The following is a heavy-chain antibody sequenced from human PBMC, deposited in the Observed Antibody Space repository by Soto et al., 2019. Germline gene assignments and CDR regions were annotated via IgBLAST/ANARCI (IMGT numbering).Heavy chain of an antibody. CDR1: GGSFSGYY. CDR3: ALRSMAVVPEY. J-gene: IGHJ4*02. CDR2: INHSGST. D-gene: IGHD3-22*01. V-gene: IGHV4-34*01. Sequence: PSETLSLTCAVYGGSFSGYYLNWIRQPPGKGLEWIGEINHSGSTNYNPSLKSRVTISVDTSKNQFSLRLSSVTAADTAVYYCALRSMAVVPEYWGQGTLVTVSS.